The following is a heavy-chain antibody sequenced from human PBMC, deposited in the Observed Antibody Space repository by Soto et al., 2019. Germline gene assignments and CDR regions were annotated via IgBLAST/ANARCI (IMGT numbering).Heavy chain of an antibody. V-gene: IGHV1-18*01. J-gene: IGHJ4*02. CDR2: ISAYKTNI. D-gene: IGHD3-10*01. CDR3: ARDLDGSGAYYTDF. CDR1: GYTFPNYG. Sequence: ASVKVSCKASGYTFPNYGITWVRQAPGQGLEWMGWISAYKTNIKYAQKFQGRVTLTTDTSTSTAYMELRSLRSDDTAIYYCARDLDGSGAYYTDFWGQGTLATVSS.